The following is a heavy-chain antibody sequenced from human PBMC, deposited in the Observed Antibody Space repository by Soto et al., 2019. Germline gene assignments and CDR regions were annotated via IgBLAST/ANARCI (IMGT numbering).Heavy chain of an antibody. CDR1: GYTFTSYG. CDR2: ISAYNGNT. Sequence: ASVKVSCKASGYTFTSYGISWVRQATGQGLEWMGWISAYNGNTNYAQKLQGRVTMTTDTSTSTAYMELRSLRSDDTAVYYCARVGYSSGYYYYYGMDVWGQGTTVTVSS. CDR3: ARVGYSSGYYYYYGMDV. D-gene: IGHD6-19*01. V-gene: IGHV1-18*01. J-gene: IGHJ6*02.